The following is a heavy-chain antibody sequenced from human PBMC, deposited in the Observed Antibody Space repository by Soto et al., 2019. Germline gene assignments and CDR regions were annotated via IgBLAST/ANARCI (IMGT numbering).Heavy chain of an antibody. V-gene: IGHV1-3*01. CDR2: INAGNGNT. D-gene: IGHD3-16*01. Sequence: QVQLVQSGAEVKKPGASVKVSCKASGYTFTSYAMHWVRQAPGQRLEWMGWINAGNGNTKYSQKFQGRVTITRDTSASTAYMELSSLRSEDTAVYYCSRGYGGPIGWFDPWGQGTLVTVSS. CDR1: GYTFTSYA. J-gene: IGHJ5*02. CDR3: SRGYGGPIGWFDP.